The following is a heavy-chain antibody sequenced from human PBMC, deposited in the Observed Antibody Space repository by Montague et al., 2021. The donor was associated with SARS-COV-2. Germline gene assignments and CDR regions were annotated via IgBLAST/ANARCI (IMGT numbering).Heavy chain of an antibody. J-gene: IGHJ6*02. V-gene: IGHV3-33*01. CDR2: IWYDGSNK. Sequence: SLRLSCAASGFTFSSYGMNWVRQAPGKGLEWVAVIWYDGSNKYYADSVKGRFTISRDNSKNTLYLQMNSLRAEDTAVYYCAREYTMVRGVIIVYYYGMDVWGQGTTVTVSS. CDR3: AREYTMVRGVIIVYYYGMDV. CDR1: GFTFSSYG. D-gene: IGHD3-10*01.